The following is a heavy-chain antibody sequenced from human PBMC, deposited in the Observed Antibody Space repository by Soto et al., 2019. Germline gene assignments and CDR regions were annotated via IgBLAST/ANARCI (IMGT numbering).Heavy chain of an antibody. CDR3: GRDLSYGSGSD. Sequence: QVQLVESGGGVVQPGRSLRLSCAASGFIFSHYGMHWVRQAPGKGLQWVAAIWHDGSKKYHVDSVRGRFTISRDDSKNTLYLQMNSLRAEDTAVYHWGRDLSYGSGSDWGQGTLVTVSS. V-gene: IGHV3-33*01. D-gene: IGHD3-10*01. J-gene: IGHJ4*02. CDR2: IWHDGSKK. CDR1: GFIFSHYG.